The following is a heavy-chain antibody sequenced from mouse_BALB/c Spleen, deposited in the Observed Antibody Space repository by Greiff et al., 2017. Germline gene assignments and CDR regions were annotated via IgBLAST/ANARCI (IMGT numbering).Heavy chain of an antibody. D-gene: IGHD2-1*01. CDR2: INPSTGYT. J-gene: IGHJ3*01. V-gene: IGHV1-7*01. CDR1: GYTFTSYW. Sequence: QVQLKESGAELAKPGASVKMSCKASGYTFTSYWMHWVKQRPGQGLEWIGYINPSTGYTEYNQKFKDKATLTADKSSSTAYMQLSSLTSEDSAVYYCAREGNFAYWGQGTLVTVSA. CDR3: AREGNFAY.